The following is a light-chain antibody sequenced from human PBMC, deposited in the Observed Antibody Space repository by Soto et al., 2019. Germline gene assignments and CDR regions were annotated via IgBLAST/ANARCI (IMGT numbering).Light chain of an antibody. CDR2: DAS. CDR1: QSIGSY. V-gene: IGKV3-11*02. Sequence: EIVLAQSAATLSLSPGERATLSCRASQSIGSYLAWYQQKPGQAPRLLIYDASNRATGIPARFSGSGSGRDFTLTINSLEPEDFAVYYCQQRSNWPLTFGGGTKVDIK. CDR3: QQRSNWPLT. J-gene: IGKJ4*01.